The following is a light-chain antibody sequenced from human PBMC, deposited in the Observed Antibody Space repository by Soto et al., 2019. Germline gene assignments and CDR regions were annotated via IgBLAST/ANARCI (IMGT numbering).Light chain of an antibody. CDR2: DVS. J-gene: IGLJ2*01. CDR1: SSDVGGYNY. Sequence: SVLTEPASVSGSPGQSITISCTGTSSDVGGYNYVSWYQQHPGKAPKLMIYDVSNRPSGVSNRFSGSKSGNTASLTISGLQAEDEADYSCSSYTSSSLVVFGGGTKLTVL. CDR3: SSYTSSSLVV. V-gene: IGLV2-14*01.